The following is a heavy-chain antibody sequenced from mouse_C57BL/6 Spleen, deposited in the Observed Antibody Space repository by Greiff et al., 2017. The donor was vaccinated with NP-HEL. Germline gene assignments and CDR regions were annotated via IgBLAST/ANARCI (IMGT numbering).Heavy chain of an antibody. CDR1: GYTFTSYW. V-gene: IGHV1-59*01. D-gene: IGHD2-4*01. Sequence: QVQLQQPGAELVRPGTSVKLSCKASGYTFTSYWMHWVKQRPGQGLEWIGVIDPSDSYTNYNQKFKGKATLTVDTSSSTAYMQLSSLTSEDSAVYYCARSGGLRDYFDYWGQGTTLTVSS. CDR2: IDPSDSYT. CDR3: ARSGGLRDYFDY. J-gene: IGHJ2*01.